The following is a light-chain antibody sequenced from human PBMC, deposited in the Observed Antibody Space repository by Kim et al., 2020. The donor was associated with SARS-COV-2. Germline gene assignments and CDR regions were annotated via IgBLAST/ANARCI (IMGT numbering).Light chain of an antibody. CDR3: AAWDDSLNGWV. Sequence: GPRVTISCSGSGSNIGTNTVNWYQQLPGTAPKLIIYTNDQRPSGVPDRFSGSKSGTSASLTISGLQSDDETDYYCAAWDDSLNGWVFGGGTQLTVL. V-gene: IGLV1-44*01. CDR2: TND. CDR1: GSNIGTNT. J-gene: IGLJ3*02.